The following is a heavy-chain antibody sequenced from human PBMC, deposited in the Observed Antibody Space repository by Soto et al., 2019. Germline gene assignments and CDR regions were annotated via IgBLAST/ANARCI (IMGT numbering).Heavy chain of an antibody. CDR3: ARDWGAPGRGSALGYYYHFGMDV. CDR2: IKEDGSEA. J-gene: IGHJ6*02. V-gene: IGHV3-7*05. CDR1: GFTFSTYW. Sequence: EVQLVESGGGLVQPGGSLRLSCAASGFTFSTYWMNWVRQAPGKGLEWVANIKEDGSEAYYVDSVKGRFTISRDNAKNSLELDMNSLRGEDTAVYYCARDWGAPGRGSALGYYYHFGMDVWGQGTTVTVPS. D-gene: IGHD3-16*01.